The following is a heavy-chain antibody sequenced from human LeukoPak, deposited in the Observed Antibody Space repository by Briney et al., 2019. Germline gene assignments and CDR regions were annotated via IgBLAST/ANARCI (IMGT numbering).Heavy chain of an antibody. J-gene: IGHJ6*02. CDR2: INTGNGNT. V-gene: IGHV1-3*04. CDR1: GYTFTSYV. Sequence: GASVKVSCKASGYTFTSYVMHWVRQAPGQRLEWMGWINTGNGNTKYSQKFQGRVTFTRATSASTAYMGLSSLRSEDTAVYYCARSILVVPVASHYNYGVDVWGQGTTVTVSS. D-gene: IGHD2-2*01. CDR3: ARSILVVPVASHYNYGVDV.